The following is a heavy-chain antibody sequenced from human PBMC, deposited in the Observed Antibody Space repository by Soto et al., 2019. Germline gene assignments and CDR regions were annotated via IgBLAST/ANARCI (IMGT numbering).Heavy chain of an antibody. J-gene: IGHJ4*02. Sequence: QVQLQESGPGLVKPSDTLSLTCAVSGYSISSSNWWGWIRQPPGKGLEWIGYIYYSGTTYYNPSLKSRVPMSVDTSKNQFPLKLTSVTAVDTAVYYCARREIQGPIDYWGQGTLVPVSS. CDR3: ARREIQGPIDY. V-gene: IGHV4-28*01. CDR1: GYSISSSNW. D-gene: IGHD1-26*01. CDR2: IYYSGTT.